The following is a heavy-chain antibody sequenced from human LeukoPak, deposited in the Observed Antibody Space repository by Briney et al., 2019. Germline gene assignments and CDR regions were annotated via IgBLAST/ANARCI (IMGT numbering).Heavy chain of an antibody. V-gene: IGHV3-21*01. D-gene: IGHD2-2*01. J-gene: IGHJ4*02. CDR3: ARATFYCSSTSCYVSGGYYFDY. CDR1: GFTFSSYS. Sequence: PGGSLRLSCAASGFTFSSYSMNWVRQAPGKGLGWVSSISSIGSYIYYADSVKGRFTISRDNAKNSLYLQMSSLRAENTAVYYCARATFYCSSTSCYVSGGYYFDYWGQGTLVTVSS. CDR2: ISSIGSYI.